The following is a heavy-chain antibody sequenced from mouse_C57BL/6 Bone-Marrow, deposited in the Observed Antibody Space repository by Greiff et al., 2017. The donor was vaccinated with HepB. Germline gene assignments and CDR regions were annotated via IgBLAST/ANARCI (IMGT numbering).Heavy chain of an antibody. CDR3: ARDSTTVVAYWYFDV. Sequence: ESGPGLVKPSQSLSLTCSVTGYSITSGYYWNWIRQFPGNKLEWMGYISYDGINNYNPSLKNRISITRDTSKNQFFLKLNSVTTEDTATYYCARDSTTVVAYWYFDVWGTGTTVTVSS. J-gene: IGHJ1*03. D-gene: IGHD1-1*01. CDR2: ISYDGIN. CDR1: GYSITSGYY. V-gene: IGHV3-6*01.